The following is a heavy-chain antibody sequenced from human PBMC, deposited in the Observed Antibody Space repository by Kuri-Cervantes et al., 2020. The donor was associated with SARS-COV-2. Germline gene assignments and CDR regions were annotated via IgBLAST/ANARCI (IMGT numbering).Heavy chain of an antibody. CDR1: GVSFSNYH. Sequence: GGSLRLSCVGTGVSFSNYHMSWVRQAPGKGLEWVSSISGGGDRTYYSDSVKGRLTISRDNSKNSLYLQMNSLRAEDTAVYYCARDSSPTHSAGSAAFGCWGQGTLVTVSS. J-gene: IGHJ4*02. V-gene: IGHV3-23*01. D-gene: IGHD2-2*01. CDR3: ARDSSPTHSAGSAAFGC. CDR2: ISGGGDRT.